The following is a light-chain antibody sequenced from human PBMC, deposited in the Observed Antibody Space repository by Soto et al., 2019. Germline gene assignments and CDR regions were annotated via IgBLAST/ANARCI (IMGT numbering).Light chain of an antibody. V-gene: IGKV4-1*01. CDR1: KTSFYSSNNKNY. J-gene: IGKJ5*01. CDR2: WES. Sequence: DIVMTQAPESLASSLGERATISRKSSKTSFYSSNNKNYLAWYQQKTGQPPKMXIYWESTRESGVPDRFSGSGSGTDLNLTISRLQAEDVAVYYCQKYYSTPITFGQGTRLEIK. CDR3: QKYYSTPIT.